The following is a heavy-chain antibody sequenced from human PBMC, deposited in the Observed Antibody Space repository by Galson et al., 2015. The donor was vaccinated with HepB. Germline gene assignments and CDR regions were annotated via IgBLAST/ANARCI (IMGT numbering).Heavy chain of an antibody. CDR1: GYTFTSYG. CDR2: ISAYNGNT. CDR3: ARDCSGCSCYGAYYYYYGMDV. D-gene: IGHD2-15*01. V-gene: IGHV1-18*04. J-gene: IGHJ6*02. Sequence: SVKVSCKASGYTFTSYGISWMRQAPGQGLEWMGWISAYNGNTNYAQKLQGRVTMTTDTSTSTAYMELRSLRSDDTAVYYCARDCSGCSCYGAYYYYYGMDVWGQGTTVTVSS.